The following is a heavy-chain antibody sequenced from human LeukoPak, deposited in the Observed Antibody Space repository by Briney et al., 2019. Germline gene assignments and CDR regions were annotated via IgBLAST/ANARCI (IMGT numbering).Heavy chain of an antibody. V-gene: IGHV3-23*01. CDR1: GFTFSSYA. CDR3: ARHMITFGGVIVSSFDF. J-gene: IGHJ4*02. Sequence: GGSLRLSCAASGFTFSSYAMSWVRQVPGKGLEWVSVISGSGDNTYYADSVKGRFTISRDNSKNMLYLQMNSLRAEDTAVYYCARHMITFGGVIVSSFDFWGQGILVTVSS. D-gene: IGHD3-16*02. CDR2: ISGSGDNT.